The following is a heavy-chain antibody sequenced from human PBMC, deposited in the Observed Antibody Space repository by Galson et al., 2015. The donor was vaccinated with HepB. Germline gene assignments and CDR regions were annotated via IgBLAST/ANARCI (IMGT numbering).Heavy chain of an antibody. CDR2: FDPEDGET. D-gene: IGHD3-3*01. J-gene: IGHJ6*02. Sequence: SVKVSCKVSGYTLTELSMHWVRQAPGKGLEWMGGFDPEDGETIYAQKFQGRVTMTTDTSTSTAYMELRSLRSDDTAVYYCARDYGLHYDFWSGYYTGNYYGMDVWGQGTTVTVS. V-gene: IGHV1-24*01. CDR3: ARDYGLHYDFWSGYYTGNYYGMDV. CDR1: GYTLTELS.